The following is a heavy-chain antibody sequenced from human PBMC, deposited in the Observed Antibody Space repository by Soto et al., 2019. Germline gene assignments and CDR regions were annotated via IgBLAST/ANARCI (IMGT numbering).Heavy chain of an antibody. CDR1: GGTFSTYA. J-gene: IGHJ4*02. V-gene: IGHV1-69*12. D-gene: IGHD5-18*01. CDR3: ASGIQLWLRRINNGYSG. CDR2: IIPMFGTA. Sequence: QVQLVQSGAEVKKPESSVKVSCKAPGGTFSTYAISWVRQAPGQGLEWMGGIIPMFGTANYAQRFQDRVTITAEESTNTGYRELSSLRSEDTAVYFCASGIQLWLRRINNGYSGWGQGTLVNVSS.